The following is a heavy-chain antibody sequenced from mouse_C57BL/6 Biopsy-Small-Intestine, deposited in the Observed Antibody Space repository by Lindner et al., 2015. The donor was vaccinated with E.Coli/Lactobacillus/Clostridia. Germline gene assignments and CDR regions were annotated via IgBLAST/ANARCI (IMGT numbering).Heavy chain of an antibody. CDR2: ILPGSGST. Sequence: VQLQESGAELVRPGASVKLSCTASGFNIKDDYMHWVKQRPGHGLEWIGEILPGSGSTNYNEKFKGKATFTADTSSNTASMQLSSLTTEDSAIYYCARKWGNYFDYWGQGTTLTVSS. CDR3: ARKWGNYFDY. V-gene: IGHV1-9*01. CDR1: GFNIKDDY. J-gene: IGHJ2*01.